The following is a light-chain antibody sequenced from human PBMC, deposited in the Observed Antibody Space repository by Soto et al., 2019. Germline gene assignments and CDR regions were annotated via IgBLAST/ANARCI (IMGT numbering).Light chain of an antibody. CDR2: EVS. CDR1: SSDVGGYNF. V-gene: IGLV2-14*01. CDR3: SSYTSSTPGV. J-gene: IGLJ1*01. Sequence: QSVLTQPASVSGSPGQSITISCTGTSSDVGGYNFVSWYQQHPGKAPKLMIFEVSNRPSGVSNRFSGSKSGNTASLTISGLQAGDEAVYYCSSYTSSTPGVFGTGTKFTVL.